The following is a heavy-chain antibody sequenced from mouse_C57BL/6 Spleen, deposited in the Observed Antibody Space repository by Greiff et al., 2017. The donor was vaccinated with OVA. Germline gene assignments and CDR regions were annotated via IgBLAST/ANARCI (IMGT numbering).Heavy chain of an antibody. CDR2: ISNLAYSI. V-gene: IGHV5-15*01. Sequence: EVQGVESGGGLVQPGGSLKLSCAASGFTFSDYGMAWVRQAPRTGPEWVAFISNLAYSIYYADTVTGRFTISRENAKNTLYLEMSSLRSEDTAMYYCARQPHYYAMDYWGQGTSVTVSS. CDR3: ARQPHYYAMDY. J-gene: IGHJ4*01. CDR1: GFTFSDYG.